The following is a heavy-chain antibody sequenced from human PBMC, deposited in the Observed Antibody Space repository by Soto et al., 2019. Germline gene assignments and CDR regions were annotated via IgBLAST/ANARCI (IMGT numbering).Heavy chain of an antibody. CDR1: GFTFSNAW. D-gene: IGHD3-22*01. CDR3: TTESYYYDSSGPLRY. Sequence: GGPLRLSCAASGFTFSNAWMSWVRQAPGKGLEWVGRIKSKTDGGTTDYAAPVKGRFTISRDDSKNTLYLQMNSLKTEDTAVYYCTTESYYYDSSGPLRYWGQGTLVTVSS. V-gene: IGHV3-15*01. J-gene: IGHJ4*02. CDR2: IKSKTDGGTT.